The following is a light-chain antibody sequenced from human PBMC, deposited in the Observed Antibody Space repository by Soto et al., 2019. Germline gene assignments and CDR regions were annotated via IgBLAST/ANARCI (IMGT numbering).Light chain of an antibody. CDR2: DAS. Sequence: EIVLTQSPATLSLSPGERATLSCRASQSVRSYLAWYQQKPGQAPRLLIYDASNRATGIPARFSGSGSGTDFTLTINSLEPEDFAVDYCQQRSNWPRTFGQGTKVEIK. CDR1: QSVRSY. J-gene: IGKJ1*01. V-gene: IGKV3-11*01. CDR3: QQRSNWPRT.